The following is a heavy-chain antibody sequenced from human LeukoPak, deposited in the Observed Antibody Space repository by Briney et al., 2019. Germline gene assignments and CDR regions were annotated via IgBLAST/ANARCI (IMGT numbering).Heavy chain of an antibody. CDR1: GGSISSYY. J-gene: IGHJ4*02. V-gene: IGHV4-59*01. Sequence: SETLPLTCTVSGGSISSYYWSWIRQPPGKGLEWIGYIYYSGSTNYNPSLKSRVTISVDTSKNQFSLKLSSVTAADTAVYYCARNRRGYNSYYFDYWGQGTLVTVSS. CDR2: IYYSGST. D-gene: IGHD5-12*01. CDR3: ARNRRGYNSYYFDY.